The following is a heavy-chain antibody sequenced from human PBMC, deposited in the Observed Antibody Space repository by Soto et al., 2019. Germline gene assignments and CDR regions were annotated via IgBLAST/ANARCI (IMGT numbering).Heavy chain of an antibody. D-gene: IGHD3-16*02. CDR2: INHSGST. Sequence: SETLSLTCAVYGGSFSGYYWSWIRQPPGKGLEWIGEINHSGSTNYNPSLKSRVTISVDTSKNQFSPKLSSVTAADTAVYYCAGRPGYDYVWGSYRLPPDYYFDYWGQGTLVTVSS. CDR3: AGRPGYDYVWGSYRLPPDYYFDY. J-gene: IGHJ4*02. V-gene: IGHV4-34*01. CDR1: GGSFSGYY.